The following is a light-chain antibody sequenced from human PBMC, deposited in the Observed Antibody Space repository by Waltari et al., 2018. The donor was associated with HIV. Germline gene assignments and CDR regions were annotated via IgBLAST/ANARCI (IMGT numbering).Light chain of an antibody. V-gene: IGLV1-47*01. CDR3: ATWDDSLSGWV. CDR2: RNN. Sequence: PSASGTPGQRVTISCSGSRSNIGSNHVYWYQQIPGTAPKPLIYRNNQRPSGVPDRFSGSKSGTSASLAISGLRSEDEADYYCATWDDSLSGWVFGGGTKLTVL. J-gene: IGLJ3*02. CDR1: RSNIGSNH.